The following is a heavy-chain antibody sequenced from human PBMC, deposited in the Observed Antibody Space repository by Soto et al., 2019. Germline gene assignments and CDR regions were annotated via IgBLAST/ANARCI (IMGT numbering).Heavy chain of an antibody. V-gene: IGHV3-74*01. Sequence: EVQLVESGGGLVQPGGSLRLSCAASGFTFSGYWMYWVRQTPGKGLVWVSRINGDWTTTGYADSVKGRFTISRDNAKNTLYLQMNSLRAEDTAVYYCARDPRNLGLDPWGLGTLVTVSS. CDR3: ARDPRNLGLDP. J-gene: IGHJ5*02. CDR1: GFTFSGYW. CDR2: INGDWTTT. D-gene: IGHD4-4*01.